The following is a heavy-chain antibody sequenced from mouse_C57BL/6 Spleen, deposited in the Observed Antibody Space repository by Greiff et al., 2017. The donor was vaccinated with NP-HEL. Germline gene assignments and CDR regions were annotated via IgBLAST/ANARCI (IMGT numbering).Heavy chain of an antibody. CDR3: ARTDSPATGDYGYAMDY. CDR2: IDPSDSYT. Sequence: QVQLQQSGAELVRPGTSVKLSCKASGYTFTSYWMHWVKQRPGQGLEWIGVIDPSDSYTNYNQKFKGKATLTVDTSSSTAYMQLSSLTSEDSAVYYCARTDSPATGDYGYAMDYWGQGTSVTVSS. D-gene: IGHD3-1*01. V-gene: IGHV1-59*01. CDR1: GYTFTSYW. J-gene: IGHJ4*01.